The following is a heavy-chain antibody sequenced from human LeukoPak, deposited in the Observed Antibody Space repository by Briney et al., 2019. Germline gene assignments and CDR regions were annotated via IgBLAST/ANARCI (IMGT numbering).Heavy chain of an antibody. CDR3: ARVDLEPYYYYYGMDV. Sequence: GASVKVSCKASGYTFTDYYIHWVRQATGQGLEWMGWMNPNSGNTGYAQKFQGRVTMTRNTSISTAYMELSSLRSEDTAVYYCARVDLEPYYYYYGMDVWGQGTTVTVSS. V-gene: IGHV1-8*02. CDR2: MNPNSGNT. J-gene: IGHJ6*02. D-gene: IGHD3/OR15-3a*01. CDR1: GYTFTDYY.